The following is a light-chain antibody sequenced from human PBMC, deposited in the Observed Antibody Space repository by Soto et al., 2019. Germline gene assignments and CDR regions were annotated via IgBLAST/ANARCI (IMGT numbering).Light chain of an antibody. CDR2: DAS. V-gene: IGKV1-5*01. CDR3: QQYNTYPWT. J-gene: IGKJ1*01. Sequence: DIQMTQSPSTLSASVGDRVTITCRASQTINDWLAWYQQKPGKAPKPLIPDASNLESGVPSRFGGSGSGTEFTLTISSLQPDDFATYYCQQYNTYPWTFGQGTKVDIK. CDR1: QTINDW.